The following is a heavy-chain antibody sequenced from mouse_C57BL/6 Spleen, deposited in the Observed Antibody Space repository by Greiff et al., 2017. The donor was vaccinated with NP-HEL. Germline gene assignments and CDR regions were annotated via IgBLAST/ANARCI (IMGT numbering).Heavy chain of an antibody. CDR1: GYTFTSYG. CDR3: AREGDSNYYAMDY. J-gene: IGHJ4*01. D-gene: IGHD3-3*01. CDR2: IYPRSGNT. Sequence: QVQLQQSGAELARPGASVKLSCKASGYTFTSYGISWVKQRTGQGLEWIGEIYPRSGNTYYNEKFKGTATLTADNSSSTAYMELRSLTSEDSAVYFCAREGDSNYYAMDYWGQGTSVTVSS. V-gene: IGHV1-81*01.